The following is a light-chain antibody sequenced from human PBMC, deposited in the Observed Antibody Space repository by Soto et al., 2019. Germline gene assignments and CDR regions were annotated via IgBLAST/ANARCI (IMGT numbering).Light chain of an antibody. Sequence: DVQMTESPSSLSAAVGDRVTITCRASQSISSYLNWYQQKPGKAPKLLIYAASSLQSGVPSRFSGSGSGTDFTLTISSPQPEDFATYYCQQSYSTPKRAFGPGTKVDI. CDR1: QSISSY. CDR2: AAS. V-gene: IGKV1-39*01. CDR3: QQSYSTPKRA. J-gene: IGKJ3*01.